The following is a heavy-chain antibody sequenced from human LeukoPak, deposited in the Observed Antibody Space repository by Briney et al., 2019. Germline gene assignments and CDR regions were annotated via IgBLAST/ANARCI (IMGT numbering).Heavy chain of an antibody. J-gene: IGHJ4*02. D-gene: IGHD3-3*01. CDR1: GFTFSNHG. V-gene: IGHV3-30*18. Sequence: GRSLRLSCAASGFTFSNHGMHWVRQAPGKGLEWVAIISYDGSNKYYADSVKGRFTISRDNSKNTLYLQMNGLRDEDTAVYYCAKDSRFLEWLSPFDYWGQGTLVTVSS. CDR2: ISYDGSNK. CDR3: AKDSRFLEWLSPFDY.